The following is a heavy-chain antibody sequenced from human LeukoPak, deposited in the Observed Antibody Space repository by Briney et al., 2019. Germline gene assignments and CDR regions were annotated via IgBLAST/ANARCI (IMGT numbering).Heavy chain of an antibody. Sequence: PSETLSLTCTVSGGSISSSSYYWGWIRQPPGKGLEWIGSICYSGSTYYNPSLKSRVTISVDTSKNQFSLKLSSVTAADTAVYYCARQISRYGDYGPYYYYYYYMDVWGKGTTVTVSS. CDR3: ARQISRYGDYGPYYYYYYYMDV. V-gene: IGHV4-39*01. D-gene: IGHD4-17*01. CDR1: GGSISSSSYY. CDR2: ICYSGST. J-gene: IGHJ6*03.